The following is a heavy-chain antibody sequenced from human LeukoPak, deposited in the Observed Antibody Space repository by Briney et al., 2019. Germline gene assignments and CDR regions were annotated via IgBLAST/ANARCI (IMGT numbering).Heavy chain of an antibody. D-gene: IGHD6-19*01. V-gene: IGHV1-69*02. J-gene: IGHJ4*02. Sequence: SVKVSCKASGGTFSSYTISWVRQAPGQGLEWMGRIIPILGIANYAQKFQGGVTITADKSTSTAYMELSSLRSEDTAVYYCARGIAVAGTPSHYWGQGTLVTVSS. CDR3: ARGIAVAGTPSHY. CDR2: IIPILGIA. CDR1: GGTFSSYT.